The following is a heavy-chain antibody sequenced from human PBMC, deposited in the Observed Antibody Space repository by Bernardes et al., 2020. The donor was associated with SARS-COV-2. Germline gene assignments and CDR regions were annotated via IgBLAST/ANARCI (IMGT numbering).Heavy chain of an antibody. CDR3: ARHGRACANGVCKANYYNALDV. V-gene: IGHV4-59*08. CDR1: GGSINYYY. D-gene: IGHD2-8*01. CDR2: VYYSGST. J-gene: IGHJ6*02. Sequence: SETLSPTCTVSGGSINYYYWSWIRQSPGKELEWIGYVYYSGSTDYNPSLRSRVTISVDTSKNQFSLRLTSVTAADTAVYYSARHGRACANGVCKANYYNALDVWGQGTTVNVSS.